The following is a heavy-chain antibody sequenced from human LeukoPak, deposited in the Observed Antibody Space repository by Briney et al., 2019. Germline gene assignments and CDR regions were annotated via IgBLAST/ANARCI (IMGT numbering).Heavy chain of an antibody. Sequence: GGSLRLSCAASGFTFSSYSMNWVRQAPGKGLEWVSSISSSSSYIYYADSVKGRFTISRDNAKNSLYLQMNSLRAEDTAVYYCASTPGYSSGSSSFDYWGQGTLVTVSS. CDR3: ASTPGYSSGSSSFDY. D-gene: IGHD6-19*01. CDR1: GFTFSSYS. J-gene: IGHJ4*02. V-gene: IGHV3-21*01. CDR2: ISSSSSYI.